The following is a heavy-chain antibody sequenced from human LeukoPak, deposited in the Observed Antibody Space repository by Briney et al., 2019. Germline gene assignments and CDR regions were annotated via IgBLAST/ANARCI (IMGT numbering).Heavy chain of an antibody. Sequence: PGASLKLFCVTAGFTFSGSGVHWVRQSSGQRGEGVGRIDKKDNLYGTAYAESVKGRFTISRDDSKDTAFLQMDSLETEDTAVYYCTRDRGTYNWFDPWGQGTLVTVSS. J-gene: IGHJ5*02. D-gene: IGHD2-15*01. CDR2: IDKKDNLYGT. CDR3: TRDRGTYNWFDP. V-gene: IGHV3-73*01. CDR1: GFTFSGSG.